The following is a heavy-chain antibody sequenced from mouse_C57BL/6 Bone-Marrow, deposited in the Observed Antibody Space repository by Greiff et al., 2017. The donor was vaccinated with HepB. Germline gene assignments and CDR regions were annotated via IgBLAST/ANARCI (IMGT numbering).Heavy chain of an antibody. J-gene: IGHJ1*03. CDR3: ARWGFGNGSSLWYFDV. Sequence: QVQLQQSGPELVKPGASVKISCKASGYTFTDYYINWVKQRPGQGLEWIGWIYPGSGNTKYNEKFKGKATLTVDTSSSPACLPLSSLTSEDSAVYFWARWGFGNGSSLWYFDVWGTGTTVTVSS. D-gene: IGHD1-1*01. CDR2: IYPGSGNT. CDR1: GYTFTDYY. V-gene: IGHV1-84*01.